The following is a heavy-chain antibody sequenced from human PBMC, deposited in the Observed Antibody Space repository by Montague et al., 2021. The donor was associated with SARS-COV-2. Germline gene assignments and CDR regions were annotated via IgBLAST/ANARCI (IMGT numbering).Heavy chain of an antibody. CDR1: GDSITTTTYY. D-gene: IGHD3-10*01. Sequence: SETLSLTCKVSGDSITTTTYYWVWIRQPPGKGLEWIGSINYSGSTFYNPSLKSRLSMSMDTSTNQFSLRLTSMTAADTAIYYCVRRGGTYYYGSGSFDPRGQGTLVAVSS. V-gene: IGHV4-39*01. CDR2: INYSGST. J-gene: IGHJ5*02. CDR3: VRRGGTYYYGSGSFDP.